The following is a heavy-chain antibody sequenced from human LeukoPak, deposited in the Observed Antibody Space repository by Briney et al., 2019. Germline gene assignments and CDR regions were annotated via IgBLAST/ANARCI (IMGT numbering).Heavy chain of an antibody. CDR2: IYYSGST. V-gene: IGHV4-59*01. CDR1: GGSISSYY. J-gene: IGHJ4*02. Sequence: SETLSLTCTVSGGSISSYYWSWIRQPPGKGLEWIGYIYYSGSTNYNPSLKSRVTISVDTSKNQFSLKLSSVTAADTAVYYCARGDDGGSYPFDYWGQGTLVTVSS. D-gene: IGHD1-26*01. CDR3: ARGDDGGSYPFDY.